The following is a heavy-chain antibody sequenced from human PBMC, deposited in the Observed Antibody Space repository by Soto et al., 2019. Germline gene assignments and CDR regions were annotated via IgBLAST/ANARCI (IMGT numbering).Heavy chain of an antibody. J-gene: IGHJ5*01. V-gene: IGHV3-23*01. D-gene: IGHD3-3*01. CDR2: ITSAHT. CDR3: AKEKNFWSGTTAFDS. Sequence: EGQLLESGGGLVQPGGSLRLSCAASGFTFTTDAMGWVRQAPGKGLDWVSTITSAHTYYAESVEGRFTISRDNSKNTLFLQMDRLGAEDTAVYYCAKEKNFWSGTTAFDSWGQGTLVTVSS. CDR1: GFTFTTDA.